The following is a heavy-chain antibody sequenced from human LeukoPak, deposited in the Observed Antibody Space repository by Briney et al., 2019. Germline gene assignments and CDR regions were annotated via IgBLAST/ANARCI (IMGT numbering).Heavy chain of an antibody. Sequence: GGSLRLSCAASGFTFSSYSMNWVRQAPGKGLEWVSSISSSSSYIYYADSVKGRFTISRDNAKNSLYLQMNSLRAEDTAVYHCARGRRITMIVVVTSFDYWGQGTLVTVSS. V-gene: IGHV3-21*01. CDR2: ISSSSSYI. CDR1: GFTFSSYS. D-gene: IGHD3-22*01. J-gene: IGHJ4*02. CDR3: ARGRRITMIVVVTSFDY.